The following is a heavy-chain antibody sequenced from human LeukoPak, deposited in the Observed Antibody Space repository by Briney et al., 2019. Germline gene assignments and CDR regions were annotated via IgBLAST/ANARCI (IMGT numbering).Heavy chain of an antibody. CDR1: GYTFTSYD. V-gene: IGHV1-8*01. D-gene: IGHD6-13*01. CDR3: AGGQPTYYYYYYGMDV. Sequence: ASVKVSCKASGYTFTSYDINWVRQATGQGLEWMGWMNPNSGNTGYAQKFQGRVTMTRNTSISTAYMELSGLRSEDTAVYYCAGGQPTYYYYYYGMDVWGQGTTVTVSS. J-gene: IGHJ6*02. CDR2: MNPNSGNT.